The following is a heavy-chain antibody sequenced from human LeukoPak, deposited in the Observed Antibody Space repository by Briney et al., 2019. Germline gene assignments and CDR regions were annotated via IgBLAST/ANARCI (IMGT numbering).Heavy chain of an antibody. D-gene: IGHD3-3*01. J-gene: IGHJ4*02. Sequence: ASVKDSCKVSGYTFTDYYMHWVQQAPGKGLEWMGLVDPEDGETIYAEKFQGRVTITADTSTDTAYMELSSLRSEDTAVYYCATARGHLSRYYDFWSGYLYWGQGTLVTVSS. CDR3: ATARGHLSRYYDFWSGYLY. CDR1: GYTFTDYY. CDR2: VDPEDGET. V-gene: IGHV1-69-2*01.